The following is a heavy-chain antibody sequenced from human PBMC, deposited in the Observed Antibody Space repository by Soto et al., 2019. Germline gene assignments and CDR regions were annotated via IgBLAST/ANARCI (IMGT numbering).Heavy chain of an antibody. D-gene: IGHD2-2*02. CDR3: HMVSGDIVVVPAAIPYYYYGMDV. Sequence: GASVKVSCKASGGTFSSYAISWVRQAPGQGLEWMGGIIPIFGTANYAQKFQGRVTITADESTSTAYMELSSLRSEDTAVYYCHMVSGDIVVVPAAIPYYYYGMDVWGQGTTVTVSS. CDR2: IIPIFGTA. J-gene: IGHJ6*02. V-gene: IGHV1-69*13. CDR1: GGTFSSYA.